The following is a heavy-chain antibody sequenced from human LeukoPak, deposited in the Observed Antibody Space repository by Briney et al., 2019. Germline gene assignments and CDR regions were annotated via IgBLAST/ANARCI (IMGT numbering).Heavy chain of an antibody. CDR2: IYHSGST. V-gene: IGHV4-30-2*01. CDR3: ARDGSSSWYYFDY. D-gene: IGHD6-13*01. J-gene: IGHJ4*02. CDR1: GGSISSGGYS. Sequence: SETLSLTCAVSGGSISSGGYSWSWIRQPPGKGLEWIGYIYHSGSTYYNPSLKSRVTISVDRSKNQFSLKLSSVTAADTAVYYCARDGSSSWYYFDYWGQGTLVTVSS.